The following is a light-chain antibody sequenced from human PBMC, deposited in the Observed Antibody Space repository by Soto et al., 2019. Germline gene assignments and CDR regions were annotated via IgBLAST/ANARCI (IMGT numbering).Light chain of an antibody. CDR1: QGISSY. V-gene: IGKV1-9*01. CDR2: AAS. Sequence: DIQLTQSPSFLSASVGDRVTITCRASQGISSYLAWYQQKPGKAPKLLIYAASTLQSGVPSRFSGSRSGTEFTLTISSLQHEDFATYYCQQLNSYPSITFGQGTRLEIK. CDR3: QQLNSYPSIT. J-gene: IGKJ5*01.